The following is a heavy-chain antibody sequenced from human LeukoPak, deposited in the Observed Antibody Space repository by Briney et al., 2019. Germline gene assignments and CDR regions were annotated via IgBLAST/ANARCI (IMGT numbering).Heavy chain of an antibody. CDR1: SASISSGGYS. J-gene: IGHJ4*02. D-gene: IGHD4-23*01. CDR2: IHHGGNS. V-gene: IGHV4-30-2*01. Sequence: SETLSLTCAVSSASISSGGYSWSWIRQPPGKGLEWVGYIHHGGNSCSSPSLKSRVTISVDRSNNHFSLRLSSLTAADTAVYYCATYQDYAGNRVDYWGQGILVTVSS. CDR3: ATYQDYAGNRVDY.